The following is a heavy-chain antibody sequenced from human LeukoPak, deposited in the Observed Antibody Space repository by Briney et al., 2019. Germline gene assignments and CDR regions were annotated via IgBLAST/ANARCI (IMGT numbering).Heavy chain of an antibody. CDR2: IKQDGSEK. CDR1: GFTFSNYW. J-gene: IGHJ6*02. CDR3: ARDRWELLSNSYHYCGLDV. V-gene: IGHV3-7*01. D-gene: IGHD2-15*01. Sequence: GGSLRLSCAASGFTFSNYWMSWVRQAPGKGLEWVANIKQDGSEKCYVDSVKGRFTISRDNAKNSLYLQMNSLRAEDTAVYYCARDRWELLSNSYHYCGLDVWGQGTAVTVSS.